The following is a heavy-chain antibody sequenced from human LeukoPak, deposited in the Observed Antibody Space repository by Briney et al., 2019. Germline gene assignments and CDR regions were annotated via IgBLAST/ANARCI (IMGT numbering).Heavy chain of an antibody. CDR1: GFTFSTYA. Sequence: GGSLRLSWAASGFTFSTYAMSWVRQALGKGLEWVSSVSTSGGDTYNADSVKGRFTISRDNSKNTLYLQMNSLRAEDTAVYYCGKGRTGYSYGYGIDSWGQGTLVTVSS. D-gene: IGHD5-18*01. CDR2: VSTSGGDT. J-gene: IGHJ4*02. V-gene: IGHV3-23*01. CDR3: GKGRTGYSYGYGIDS.